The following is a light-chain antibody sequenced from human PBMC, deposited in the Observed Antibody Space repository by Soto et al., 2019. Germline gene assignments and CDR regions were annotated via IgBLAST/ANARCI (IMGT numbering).Light chain of an antibody. J-gene: IGKJ1*01. CDR2: GVS. Sequence: EILMTQSPATLSVSPGERATLSCRASQSVGSNLAWYQQKPGQAPRLLIYGVSTRATDIPARFSGSGSGTKFTLTIASLQPDDFATYYCQQYETFSGTFGPGTKVDIK. CDR3: QQYETFSGT. CDR1: QSVGSN. V-gene: IGKV3-15*01.